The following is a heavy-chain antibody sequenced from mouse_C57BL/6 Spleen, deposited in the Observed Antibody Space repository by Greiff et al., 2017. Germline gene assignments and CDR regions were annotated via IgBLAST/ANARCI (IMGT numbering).Heavy chain of an antibody. J-gene: IGHJ1*03. Sequence: QVQLRQPGAELVKPGASVKLSCKASGYTFTSYWMHWVKQRPGQGLEWIGMIHPNSGSTNYNEKFKSKATLTVDKSSSTAYMQLSSLTSEDSAVYYCATYYYGSSLYFDVWGTGTTVTVSS. CDR2: IHPNSGST. D-gene: IGHD1-1*01. V-gene: IGHV1-64*01. CDR1: GYTFTSYW. CDR3: ATYYYGSSLYFDV.